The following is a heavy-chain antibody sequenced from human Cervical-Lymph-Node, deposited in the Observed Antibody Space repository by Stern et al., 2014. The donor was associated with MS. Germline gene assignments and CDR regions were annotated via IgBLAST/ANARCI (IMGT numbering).Heavy chain of an antibody. CDR1: GGTFSKFP. CDR2: IFPVFGTP. V-gene: IGHV1-69*01. D-gene: IGHD6-13*01. CDR3: ALSSETSDRWYSLGYDL. Sequence: QMQLVQSGAAVTKPGSSVKVSCKASGGTFSKFPSSWVRQAPGQGLAWMGGIFPVFGTPTYAQEFRGRVTITADVSTSTVYMELSSLRSDDTAVYYCALSSETSDRWYSLGYDLWGQGTLVTVSS. J-gene: IGHJ5*02.